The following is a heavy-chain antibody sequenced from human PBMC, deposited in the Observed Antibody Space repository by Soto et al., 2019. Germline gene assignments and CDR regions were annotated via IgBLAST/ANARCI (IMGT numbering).Heavy chain of an antibody. CDR3: ARNFCRRTTCNLPNWFDL. J-gene: IGHJ5*02. D-gene: IGHD1-7*01. Sequence: PGGSLRLSCAGSGFTFSNSWMSWVRQAPWKGLEWVATINQDGSERYYVDSVKGRFTISRDNAKNSLFLQMDSLGADDAAVYFCARNFCRRTTCNLPNWFDLWGQGTLVTVS. V-gene: IGHV3-7*01. CDR1: GFTFSNSW. CDR2: INQDGSER.